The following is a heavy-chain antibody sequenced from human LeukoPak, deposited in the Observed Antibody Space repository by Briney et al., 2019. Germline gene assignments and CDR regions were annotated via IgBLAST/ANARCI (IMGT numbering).Heavy chain of an antibody. V-gene: IGHV4-4*07. CDR2: IYTSGST. D-gene: IGHD3-3*01. J-gene: IGHJ6*03. Sequence: SQTLSLTCTVSGGSISSCYWSWIRQPAGKGLEWIGRIYTSGSTNYNPSLKSRVTMSVDTSKNLFSLKLSSVTAADTAVYYCARDDTIFGVVTKDYYYHYMDVWGKGTTVTVSS. CDR1: GGSISSCY. CDR3: ARDDTIFGVVTKDYYYHYMDV.